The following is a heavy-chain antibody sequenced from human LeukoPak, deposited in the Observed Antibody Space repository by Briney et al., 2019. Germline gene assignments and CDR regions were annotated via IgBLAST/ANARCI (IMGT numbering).Heavy chain of an antibody. J-gene: IGHJ5*02. V-gene: IGHV4-4*09. CDR1: GGSISSYY. Sequence: SETLSLTCTVSGGSISSYYWSWIRQPPGKGLEWIGYIYTSGSTNYNPPLKSRVTISVDTSKNQFSLKLSSVTAADTAVYYCARHAVVPAAMSWFDPWGQGTLVTVSS. D-gene: IGHD2-2*01. CDR3: ARHAVVPAAMSWFDP. CDR2: IYTSGST.